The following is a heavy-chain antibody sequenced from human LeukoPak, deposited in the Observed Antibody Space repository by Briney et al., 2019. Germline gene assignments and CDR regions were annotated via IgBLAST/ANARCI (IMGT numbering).Heavy chain of an antibody. D-gene: IGHD4-17*01. CDR3: ARHYGDYGMDV. V-gene: IGHV4-59*01. CDR1: GGSISSYY. CDR2: IYYSGST. J-gene: IGHJ6*02. Sequence: SETLSLTCTVSGGSISSYYWSRIRQPPGKGLEWIGYIYYSGSTNYNPSLKSRVTISVDTSKNQFSLKLSSVTAADTAVYYCARHYGDYGMDVWGQGTTVTVSS.